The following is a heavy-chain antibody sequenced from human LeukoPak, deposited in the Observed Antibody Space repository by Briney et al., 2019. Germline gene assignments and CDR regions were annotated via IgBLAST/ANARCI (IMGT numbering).Heavy chain of an antibody. CDR1: GFTFSSYN. Sequence: GGSLRLSCAASGFTFSSYNMNWVRQAPGKGLEWVSSIISGSSYISYADSMKGRFTISRDNAKNSLYLQMNSLRAEDTAVYYYARDAADLAVAFDYWGQGALVTVSS. CDR2: IISGSSYI. V-gene: IGHV3-21*01. D-gene: IGHD6-19*01. J-gene: IGHJ4*02. CDR3: ARDAADLAVAFDY.